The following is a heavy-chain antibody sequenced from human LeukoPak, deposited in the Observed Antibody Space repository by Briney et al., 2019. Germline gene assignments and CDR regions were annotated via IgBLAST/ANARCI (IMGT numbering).Heavy chain of an antibody. Sequence: PGGSLRLSCAASGFTFSSYGMHWVRQAPGKGLEWVAFIRYDGSNKYYADSVKGRFTISRDNSKNTLYLQMNSLRAEDTAVYYCARRYCSGGSCYPYWYFDLWGRGTLVTVSS. J-gene: IGHJ2*01. CDR2: IRYDGSNK. CDR3: ARRYCSGGSCYPYWYFDL. V-gene: IGHV3-30*02. CDR1: GFTFSSYG. D-gene: IGHD2-15*01.